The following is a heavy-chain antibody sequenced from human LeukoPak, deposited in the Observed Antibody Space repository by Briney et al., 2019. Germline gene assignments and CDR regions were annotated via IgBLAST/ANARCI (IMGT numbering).Heavy chain of an antibody. CDR3: ASAITVAGSVGFDY. Sequence: GGSLRLSCAASGFTFSSYAMSWVRQAPGKGLVWVSCINGDGSSTNYADSVKGRFTISRDNAKNTLYLQMSSLRAEDTALYYCASAITVAGSVGFDYWGQGTLVTVSS. J-gene: IGHJ4*02. CDR1: GFTFSSYA. V-gene: IGHV3-74*01. D-gene: IGHD6-19*01. CDR2: INGDGSST.